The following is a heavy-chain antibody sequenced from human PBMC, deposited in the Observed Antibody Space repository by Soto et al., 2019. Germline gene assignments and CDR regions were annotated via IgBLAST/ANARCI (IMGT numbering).Heavy chain of an antibody. CDR3: AKDGGAGNFYYYGADV. J-gene: IGHJ6*02. Sequence: GGSLRLSCVASGFTFRTNPMSWVRQAPGKGLEWVSGVSDSGAKTYYADSVKGRFTVSRDNSKTLYLQMNSLRREDTAVYYCAKDGGAGNFYYYGADVWGQGTTVTVSS. D-gene: IGHD3-16*01. CDR2: VSDSGAKT. CDR1: GFTFRTNP. V-gene: IGHV3-23*01.